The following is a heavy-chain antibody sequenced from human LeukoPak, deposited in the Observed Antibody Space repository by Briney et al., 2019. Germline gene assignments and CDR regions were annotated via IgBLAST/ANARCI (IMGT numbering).Heavy chain of an antibody. J-gene: IGHJ4*02. Sequence: GGSLRLSCAASGFTFSSYWMRSVRQAPGRSLECVANIKKDGSEKYYVHSVKGRFTISRDNAKKSLYMQMNSLRAEDTAVYYCARDLADIVVVPAAIPQTFEYWGQGTLVTVSS. V-gene: IGHV3-7*01. CDR3: ARDLADIVVVPAAIPQTFEY. CDR2: IKKDGSEK. D-gene: IGHD2-2*02. CDR1: GFTFSSYW.